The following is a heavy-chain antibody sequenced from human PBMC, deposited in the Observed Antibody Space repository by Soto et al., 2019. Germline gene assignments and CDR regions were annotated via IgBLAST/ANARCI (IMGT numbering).Heavy chain of an antibody. D-gene: IGHD5-12*01. Sequence: EVQLVESGGGLVQPGGSLRLSCAASGFTFNRHSMSWVRQAPGKGLEWVSYISASGTSTQYADFVRGRLTVSRDNAKHSLYLQINRLREDDTAVYYCARDLLLVASATGAFYVWGQGTTVTVS. CDR2: ISASGTST. J-gene: IGHJ3*01. CDR3: ARDLLLVASATGAFYV. V-gene: IGHV3-48*02. CDR1: GFTFNRHS.